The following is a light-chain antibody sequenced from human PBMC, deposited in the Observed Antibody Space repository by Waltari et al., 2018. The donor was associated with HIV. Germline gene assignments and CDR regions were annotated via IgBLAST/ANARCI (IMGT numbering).Light chain of an antibody. CDR1: SSAVGGHNY. CDR3: SSYTSSSTRV. CDR2: GVS. V-gene: IGLV2-14*03. J-gene: IGLJ3*02. Sequence: QSALTQPASVSGSPGQSITISCTGTSSAVGGHNYVSGYQRHPGKAPKLIIYGVSNRPTGVASRFSCSKSGNRASLTISGLQAEDEADYYCSSYTSSSTRVFGGGTTVTVL.